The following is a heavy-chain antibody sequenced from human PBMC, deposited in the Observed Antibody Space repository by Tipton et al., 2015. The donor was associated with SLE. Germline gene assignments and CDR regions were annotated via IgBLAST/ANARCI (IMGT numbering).Heavy chain of an antibody. CDR3: ARHLGAHNWNY. CDR2: FYSSGTR. J-gene: IGHJ4*02. Sequence: TLSLTCNVSGGSISSNNYYWGWIRQPPGKGLEWVGSFYSSGTRYYNPSLESRVTISVDTSKNQFSLRLSSVTATDTAVYYCARHLGAHNWNYWGQGTLVTVSS. D-gene: IGHD1-20*01. V-gene: IGHV4-39*07. CDR1: GGSISSNNYY.